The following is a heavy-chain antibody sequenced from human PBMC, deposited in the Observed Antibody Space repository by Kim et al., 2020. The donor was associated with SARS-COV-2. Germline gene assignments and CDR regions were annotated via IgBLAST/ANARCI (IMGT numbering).Heavy chain of an antibody. Sequence: SETLSLTCTVSGGSVTRGGYYWAWVRQSPGKGLEWIGNVFYEGTAYYNPSLKARVSISVDTSKNKFSLKLTSVTAADTAVYYCARRTDYYDSGRSYFPDWFDPWGQGVHVAVSS. CDR1: GGSVTRGGYY. CDR3: ARRTDYYDSGRSYFPDWFDP. J-gene: IGHJ5*02. D-gene: IGHD3-22*01. CDR2: VFYEGTA. V-gene: IGHV4-39*01.